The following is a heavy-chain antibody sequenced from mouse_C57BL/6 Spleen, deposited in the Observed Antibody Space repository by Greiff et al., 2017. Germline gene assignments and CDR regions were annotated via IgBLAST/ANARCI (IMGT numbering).Heavy chain of an antibody. Sequence: VQLQQSGAELVKPGASVKMSCKASGYTFTSYWLTWVKQRPGQGLEWIGDIYPGSGSKNYNEKFKSKATLTVDTASSTAYMQLSSQTSEDSAVYDCSRLGQGYYAMDYWGQGTSVTVSS. V-gene: IGHV1-55*01. CDR1: GYTFTSYW. CDR3: SRLGQGYYAMDY. CDR2: IYPGSGSK. D-gene: IGHD3-3*01. J-gene: IGHJ4*01.